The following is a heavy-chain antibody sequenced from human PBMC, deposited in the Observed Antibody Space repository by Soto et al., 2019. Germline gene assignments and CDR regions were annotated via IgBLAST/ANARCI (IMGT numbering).Heavy chain of an antibody. V-gene: IGHV3-30-3*01. D-gene: IGHD3-10*01. CDR3: VPGPLDY. J-gene: IGHJ4*02. Sequence: GGSLRLSCAASGFTFSSYAMHWVRQAPGKGLEWVAVISYDGSNKYYADSVKGRFTISRDNSKNTLYLQMNSLRAEDTAVYYCVPGPLDYWGQGTLVTVSS. CDR1: GFTFSSYA. CDR2: ISYDGSNK.